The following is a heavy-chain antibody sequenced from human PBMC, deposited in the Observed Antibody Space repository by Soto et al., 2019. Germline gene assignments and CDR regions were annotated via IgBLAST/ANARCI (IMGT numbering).Heavy chain of an antibody. D-gene: IGHD2-15*01. CDR3: ASALYCSGGSCSFDP. CDR1: GGSISSGDYY. V-gene: IGHV4-30-4*02. Sequence: SETLSLTCTVSGGSISSGDYYWSWIRQPPGKGLEWIGYIYYSGSTYYNPSLKSRVTISLDTSKNQFSLKLTSVTAADTAVYYCASALYCSGGSCSFDPWGQGTLVTVSS. CDR2: IYYSGST. J-gene: IGHJ5*02.